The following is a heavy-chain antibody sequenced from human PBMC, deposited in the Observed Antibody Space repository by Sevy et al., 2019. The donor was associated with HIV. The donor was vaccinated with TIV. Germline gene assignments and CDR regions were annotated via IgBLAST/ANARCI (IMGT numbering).Heavy chain of an antibody. CDR2: FDPDEDEP. V-gene: IGHV1-24*01. J-gene: IGHJ4*02. CDR1: GYPLTDLS. Sequence: ASVKVSCKISGYPLTDLSMHWVRQAPKKGLEWMGGFDPDEDEPVYAQKFQGRLTMTEDTSTDTAYMELNSLRSEDTAMYYCATDRSALIATSSLAYWGQGTLVTVSS. CDR3: ATDRSALIATSSLAY. D-gene: IGHD2-2*01.